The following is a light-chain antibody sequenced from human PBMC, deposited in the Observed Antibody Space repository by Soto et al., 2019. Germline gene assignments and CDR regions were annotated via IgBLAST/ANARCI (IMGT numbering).Light chain of an antibody. CDR2: KGT. J-gene: IGLJ1*01. Sequence: QSALAQPASVSGSPGQSITISCTGTDSDVGAYDSVSWYQQHPHKAPQLIIYKGTQRPSGVSNRISGSTSGNAASLTISGLQADDEAEYFCCSSAPESTYVFGTGTTVTVL. CDR1: DSDVGAYDS. CDR3: CSSAPESTYV. V-gene: IGLV2-23*01.